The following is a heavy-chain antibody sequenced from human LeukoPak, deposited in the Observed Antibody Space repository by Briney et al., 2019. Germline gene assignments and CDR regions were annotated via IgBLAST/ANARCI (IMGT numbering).Heavy chain of an antibody. D-gene: IGHD4-17*01. Sequence: PSETLSLTCAVSGGSISSGGYSWSWIRQPPGKGLEWIGYIYHSGSTYYNPSLKSRVTISVDTSKNQFSLKLSSVTAADTAVYYCARVSLDYGDENWFDPWGQGTLVTVSS. CDR1: GGSISSGGYS. CDR2: IYHSGST. J-gene: IGHJ5*02. V-gene: IGHV4-30-2*01. CDR3: ARVSLDYGDENWFDP.